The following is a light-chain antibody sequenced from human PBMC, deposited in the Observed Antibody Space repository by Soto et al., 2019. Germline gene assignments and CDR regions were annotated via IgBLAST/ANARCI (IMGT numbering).Light chain of an antibody. J-gene: IGKJ2*01. CDR3: RQYGSSPMYT. V-gene: IGKV3-20*01. CDR2: GAS. Sequence: EIVLTQSPGTLSLSPGERATLSCRASQSVSSSYVAWYQQKPGQDHRLLIYGASSRATGIPDRCSGSGCGTDFTLTISRMEPEDFAVYYCRQYGSSPMYTFGQGTKLEIK. CDR1: QSVSSSY.